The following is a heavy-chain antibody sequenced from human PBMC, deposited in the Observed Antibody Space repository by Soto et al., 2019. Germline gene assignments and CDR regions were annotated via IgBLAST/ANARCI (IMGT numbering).Heavy chain of an antibody. V-gene: IGHV4-39*01. Sequence: QLQLQESGPGLVKPSETLSRSCVVSGDSISTSAYYWGWIRQPPGKGLQWIGSIDYSGNTYYNPSLQSRVTISVDTSKNQFSLRLNSVTAADTAFYYCARHPLRGFGVPYWGQGNLVTVSS. CDR2: IDYSGNT. J-gene: IGHJ4*02. CDR1: GDSISTSAYY. D-gene: IGHD2-15*01. CDR3: ARHPLRGFGVPY.